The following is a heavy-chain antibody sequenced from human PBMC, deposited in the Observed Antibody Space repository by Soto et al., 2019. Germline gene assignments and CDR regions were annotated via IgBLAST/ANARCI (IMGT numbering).Heavy chain of an antibody. D-gene: IGHD4-17*01. J-gene: IGHJ6*03. V-gene: IGHV4-30-2*01. Sequence: PSETLSLTCAVSGGSISSGGYSWSWIRQPPGKGLEWIGYIYHSGSTYYNPSLKSRVTISVDRSKNQFSLKLSSVTAADTAVYYCARINGDMYYYYYMDVWGKGTTVTVSS. CDR3: ARINGDMYYYYYMDV. CDR2: IYHSGST. CDR1: GGSISSGGYS.